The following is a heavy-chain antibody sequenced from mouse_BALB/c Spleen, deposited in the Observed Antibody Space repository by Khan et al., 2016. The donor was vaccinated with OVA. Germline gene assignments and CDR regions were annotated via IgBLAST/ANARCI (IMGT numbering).Heavy chain of an antibody. J-gene: IGHJ4*01. V-gene: IGHV2-6-7*01. CDR2: LLGDVTT. CDR1: GFSLTGYG. Sequence: VQLVETGPGLVAPSQSLSLTCTVSGFSLTGYGVTWVRQPPGNGLEWLVMLLGDVTTDYTSALKYSLSINKDNSKSQVFLKMNSLQTDDTARYYCARAYYGNYREAMDYWGQGTSVTVSS. D-gene: IGHD2-10*01. CDR3: ARAYYGNYREAMDY.